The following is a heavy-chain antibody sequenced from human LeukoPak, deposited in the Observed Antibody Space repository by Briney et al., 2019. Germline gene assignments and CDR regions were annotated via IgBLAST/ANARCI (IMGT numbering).Heavy chain of an antibody. J-gene: IGHJ4*02. Sequence: ATVKVYCKASGGTFSSYAISWVRQAPGQGLEWMGGIIPIFGTANYAQKFQGRVTITRDTSASTAYMELSSLRSEDTAVYYCARGGVLYTFDYWGQGTLVTVSS. D-gene: IGHD2-8*01. CDR1: GGTFSSYA. CDR3: ARGGVLYTFDY. CDR2: IIPIFGTA. V-gene: IGHV1-69*05.